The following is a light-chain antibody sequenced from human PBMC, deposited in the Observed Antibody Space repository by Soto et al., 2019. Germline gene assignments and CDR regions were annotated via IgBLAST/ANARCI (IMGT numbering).Light chain of an antibody. CDR1: SSDVGTYTY. V-gene: IGLV2-11*01. Sequence: QSALTQPRSVYGSPGQSVTISCTGTSSDVGTYTYVSWYQQHPGKAPKLIIYDVIKRPSGVPDRFSGSKSGNTDSLTISGLPAEDEADYYCCSYAGSYTHVFGTGTKVTVL. CDR2: DVI. J-gene: IGLJ1*01. CDR3: CSYAGSYTHV.